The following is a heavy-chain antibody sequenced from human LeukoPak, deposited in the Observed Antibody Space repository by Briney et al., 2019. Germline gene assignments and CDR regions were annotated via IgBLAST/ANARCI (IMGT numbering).Heavy chain of an antibody. V-gene: IGHV3-23*01. D-gene: IGHD1-1*01. Sequence: GGSLRLSCAGSGLSVSYNYMTWVRQAPGKGLEWVSGISASGDSPYYADSVKGRFTISRDNSKNTLYLQMNSLRAEDTAVYYCAKVYNWNYQLSDYWGQGTLVTVSS. CDR1: GLSVSYNY. J-gene: IGHJ4*02. CDR3: AKVYNWNYQLSDY. CDR2: ISASGDSP.